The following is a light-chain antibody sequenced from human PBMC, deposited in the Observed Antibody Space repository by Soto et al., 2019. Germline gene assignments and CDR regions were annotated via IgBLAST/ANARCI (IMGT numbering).Light chain of an antibody. J-gene: IGKJ1*01. Sequence: EIVMTQSPATLSVSPGERASLSCRASQSVSDNLAWYQHKPGQAPRLLVYGATARATGVPARFSGSGSGTEFTLTISSLQSDDFATYYCQQYNGYRWTFGQGTKVDIK. CDR3: QQYNGYRWT. CDR1: QSVSDN. V-gene: IGKV3-15*01. CDR2: GAT.